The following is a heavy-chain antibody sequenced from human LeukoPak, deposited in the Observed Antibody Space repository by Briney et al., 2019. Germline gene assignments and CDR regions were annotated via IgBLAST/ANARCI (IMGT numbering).Heavy chain of an antibody. V-gene: IGHV4-31*01. CDR3: ARGPSGSQYYFDS. CDR1: GGSIRSGDYY. J-gene: IGHJ4*02. Sequence: SETLSLTCTVSGGSIRSGDYYWSWIHQHPEKGLEWIGYIYYSGSSYYNPSLESQVTISVDTSKNQFSLKLSPVTAADTAVYYCARGPSGSQYYFDSWGQGTLVSVSS. D-gene: IGHD3-10*01. CDR2: IYYSGSS.